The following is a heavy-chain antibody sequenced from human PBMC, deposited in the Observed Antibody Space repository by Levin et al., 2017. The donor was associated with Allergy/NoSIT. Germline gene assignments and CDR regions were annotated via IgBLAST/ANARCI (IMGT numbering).Heavy chain of an antibody. J-gene: IGHJ5*02. D-gene: IGHD6-13*01. Sequence: SETLSLTCAVYGGSFSGYYWSWIRQPPGKGLEWIGEINHSGSTNYNPSLKSRVTISVDTSKNQFSLKLSSVTAADTAVYYCARVHPSSSWYWFDPWGQGTLVTVSS. CDR3: ARVHPSSSWYWFDP. CDR2: INHSGST. CDR1: GGSFSGYY. V-gene: IGHV4-34*01.